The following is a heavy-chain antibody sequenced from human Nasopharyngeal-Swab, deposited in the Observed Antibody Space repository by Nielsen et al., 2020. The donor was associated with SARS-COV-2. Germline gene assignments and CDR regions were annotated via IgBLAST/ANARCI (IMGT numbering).Heavy chain of an antibody. D-gene: IGHD6-13*01. Sequence: ASVKVSCKASGYTFTSYGISWVRQAPGQGLEWMGWISAYNGNTNYAQKLQGRVTMTRNTSISTAYMELSSLRSEDTAVYYCAREGQQLVLDYYGMDVWGQGTTVTVSS. V-gene: IGHV1-18*01. J-gene: IGHJ6*02. CDR2: ISAYNGNT. CDR1: GYTFTSYG. CDR3: AREGQQLVLDYYGMDV.